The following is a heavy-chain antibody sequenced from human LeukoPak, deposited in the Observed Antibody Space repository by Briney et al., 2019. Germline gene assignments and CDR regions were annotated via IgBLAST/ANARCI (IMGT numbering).Heavy chain of an antibody. CDR2: ISSSGSTI. J-gene: IGHJ4*02. CDR3: AREHMISRALDY. CDR1: GFTFSDYY. Sequence: GGSLRLSCAASGFTFSDYYMSWLRQAPGKGLEWVSYISSSGSTIYYADSVKGRFTISRDNAKNSLYLQMNSLRAEDTAVYYCAREHMISRALDYWGQGTLVTVSS. D-gene: IGHD3-22*01. V-gene: IGHV3-11*01.